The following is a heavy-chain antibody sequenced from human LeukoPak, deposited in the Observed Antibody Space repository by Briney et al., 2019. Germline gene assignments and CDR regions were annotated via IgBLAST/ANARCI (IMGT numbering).Heavy chain of an antibody. Sequence: GRSLRLSCAASGFTFSPYAMYWVRQAPGKGLEWVAFIRYDGSDKYYADSVKGRFTISRDNSKNTLYVQMNTLRAEDTAVYYCAKDIGRSSYYYFDYWGQGTLVTVSS. CDR2: IRYDGSDK. CDR3: AKDIGRSSYYYFDY. CDR1: GFTFSPYA. V-gene: IGHV3-30*02. J-gene: IGHJ4*02. D-gene: IGHD6-13*01.